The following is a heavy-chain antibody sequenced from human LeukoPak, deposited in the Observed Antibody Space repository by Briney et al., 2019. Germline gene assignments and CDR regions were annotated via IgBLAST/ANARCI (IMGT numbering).Heavy chain of an antibody. J-gene: IGHJ5*02. CDR2: VSASGIT. CDR1: GDSISSGSYY. V-gene: IGHV4-61*02. Sequence: SQTLSLTCTVSGDSISSGSYYWSWIRQPAGKGLEWIGRVSASGITSYKASPKSRVTISVDTSKKQFSLKLTSVTAADTAVYYCARDGPLRWFDPWGQGTLVTVSS. CDR3: ARDGPLRWFDP.